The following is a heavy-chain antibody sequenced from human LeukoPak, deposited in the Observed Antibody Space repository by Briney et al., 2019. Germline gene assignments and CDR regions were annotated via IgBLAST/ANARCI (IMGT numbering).Heavy chain of an antibody. J-gene: IGHJ4*02. V-gene: IGHV3-23*01. CDR1: GFTFSSYA. D-gene: IGHD4-17*01. CDR2: TSGSGSST. CDR3: ARDHGDYLFDY. Sequence: GGSLRLSCAASGFTFSSYALSRVRQAPGKGLEWVSATSGSGSSTYYGDSVKGRFTISRDNSKNTLYLQMNSLRAEDTAVYYCARDHGDYLFDYWGQGTLVTVSS.